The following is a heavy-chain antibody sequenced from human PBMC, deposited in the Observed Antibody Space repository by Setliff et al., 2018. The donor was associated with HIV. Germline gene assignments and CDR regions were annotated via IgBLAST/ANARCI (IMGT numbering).Heavy chain of an antibody. CDR2: IIPIFGST. Sequence: GASVKVSCKASGGTFSNYAISWVRQAPGQGLEWMGGIIPIFGSTKYAQKFQGRVTITADESTSTADMELSSLRSEDMAVYYCAREGAVAGLDLDFWGQGTLVTVSS. V-gene: IGHV1-69*13. D-gene: IGHD6-19*01. CDR3: AREGAVAGLDLDF. J-gene: IGHJ4*02. CDR1: GGTFSNYA.